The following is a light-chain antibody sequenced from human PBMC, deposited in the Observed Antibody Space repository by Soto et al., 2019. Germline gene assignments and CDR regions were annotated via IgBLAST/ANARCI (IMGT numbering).Light chain of an antibody. CDR1: SSNIGSNT. Sequence: QSVLTQPPSASGTPGQRVTISCSGSSSNIGSNTANWYQQITGTAPKLLIYNVNQRPSGVPDRFSGSKSGTSGSLAISGLQSEDEGDYYCAAWDDSLNGHVVFGGGTKLTVL. CDR3: AAWDDSLNGHVV. CDR2: NVN. V-gene: IGLV1-44*01. J-gene: IGLJ2*01.